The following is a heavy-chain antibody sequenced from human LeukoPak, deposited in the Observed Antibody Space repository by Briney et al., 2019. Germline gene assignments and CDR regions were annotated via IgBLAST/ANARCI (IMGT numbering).Heavy chain of an antibody. V-gene: IGHV4-61*02. Sequence: SETLSLTCTVSGGSISSGSYSWSWIRPPAGKGLEWIVRIYSSGSTNYNPCLKSRVNISVDTSNNQCSLKLSSVTAADTAVYYCARGGDGSIAAAGSDYWGQGNLVTVSS. CDR2: IYSSGST. J-gene: IGHJ4*02. CDR3: ARGGDGSIAAAGSDY. CDR1: GGSISSGSYS. D-gene: IGHD6-13*01.